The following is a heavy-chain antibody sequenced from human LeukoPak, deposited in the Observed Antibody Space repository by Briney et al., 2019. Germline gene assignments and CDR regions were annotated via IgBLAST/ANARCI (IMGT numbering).Heavy chain of an antibody. Sequence: PGGSLRLSCAASGFTFSDYNMNWIRQAPGKGLEWVSHISSSGNIIYYVDSVKGRFTMSRDNAKNSLYLQMNSLRAEDTAVYYCARAMFGGVIGKFDYWGQGSLVTVSS. CDR1: GFTFSDYN. V-gene: IGHV3-11*01. D-gene: IGHD3-16*02. CDR2: ISSSGNII. CDR3: ARAMFGGVIGKFDY. J-gene: IGHJ4*02.